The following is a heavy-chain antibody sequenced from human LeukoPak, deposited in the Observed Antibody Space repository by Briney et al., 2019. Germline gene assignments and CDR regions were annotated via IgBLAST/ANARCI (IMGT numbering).Heavy chain of an antibody. J-gene: IGHJ5*02. CDR3: ARDLIGSGTPGP. Sequence: SETLSLTCAVSGYSISSGYYWGWIRQPPGKGLEWIGSIYHSGSTYYNPSLKSRVTISVDTSKNQFSLKLSSVTAADTAVYYCARDLIGSGTPGPWGQGTLVTVSS. CDR2: IYHSGST. CDR1: GYSISSGYY. V-gene: IGHV4-38-2*02. D-gene: IGHD1-26*01.